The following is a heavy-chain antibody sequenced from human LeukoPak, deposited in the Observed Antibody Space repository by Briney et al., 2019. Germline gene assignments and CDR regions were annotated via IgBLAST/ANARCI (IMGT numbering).Heavy chain of an antibody. Sequence: PGGSLRLSCAGSGFTFSSYAMSWVRQAPGKGLEWVSAISDTGATTYDAHSVKGRFTISRDNSRSTLYLQMNSLRAEDTALYYCAKVSSIGRYCTNGLCSPFDYWGQGTLVTVSS. CDR2: ISDTGATT. V-gene: IGHV3-23*01. CDR1: GFTFSSYA. J-gene: IGHJ4*02. D-gene: IGHD2-8*01. CDR3: AKVSSIGRYCTNGLCSPFDY.